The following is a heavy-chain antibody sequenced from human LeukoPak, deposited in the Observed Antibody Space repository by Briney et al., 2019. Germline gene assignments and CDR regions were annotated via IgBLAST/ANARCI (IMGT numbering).Heavy chain of an antibody. V-gene: IGHV1-46*01. Sequence: ASVKVSCKASGYTFTSYYMHWVRQAPGQGLEWMGIINPSGGSTSYAQKFQGRVTMTRDTSTSTVYMELSSLRSEDTAVYYCAREGRRFRGTTTPSHYYYYYMDAWGKGTTVTVSS. D-gene: IGHD1/OR15-1a*01. CDR2: INPSGGST. CDR3: AREGRRFRGTTTPSHYYYYYMDA. CDR1: GYTFTSYY. J-gene: IGHJ6*03.